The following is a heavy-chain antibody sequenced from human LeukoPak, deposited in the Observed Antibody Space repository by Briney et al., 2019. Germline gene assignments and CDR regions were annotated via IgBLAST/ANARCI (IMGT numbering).Heavy chain of an antibody. CDR2: INHSGST. V-gene: IGHV4-34*01. J-gene: IGHJ6*02. Sequence: SETLSLTCAVYGGSFSGYYWSWIRQPPGKGPEWIGEINHSGSTNYNPSIKSRVTISVDTSKNQFSLKLSSVTAADTAVYYCATTPSPRIQRRRSPGVVDVWGQGTTVTVSS. CDR3: ATTPSPRIQRRRSPGVVDV. D-gene: IGHD5-18*01. CDR1: GGSFSGYY.